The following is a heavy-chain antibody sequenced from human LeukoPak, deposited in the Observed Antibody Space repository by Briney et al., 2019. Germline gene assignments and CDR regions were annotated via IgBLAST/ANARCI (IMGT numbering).Heavy chain of an antibody. CDR2: IYYSWST. V-gene: IGHV4-59*01. CDR3: AREYWSSTTGQFDS. Sequence: NPSETLSLTCSVSGGSISGFYWSWIRQPPGKGLEWIGYIYYSWSTDYNPSLKSRVTMSLDTSKNQFSLKLSSVTAADTAVYYCAREYWSSTTGQFDSWARETLVPVSS. CDR1: GGSISGFY. J-gene: IGHJ4*02. D-gene: IGHD2-2*01.